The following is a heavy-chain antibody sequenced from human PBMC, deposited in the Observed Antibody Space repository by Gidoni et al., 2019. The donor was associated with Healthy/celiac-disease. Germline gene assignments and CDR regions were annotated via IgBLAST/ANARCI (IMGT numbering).Heavy chain of an antibody. D-gene: IGHD4-17*01. J-gene: IGHJ5*02. V-gene: IGHV3-33*01. CDR1: GFTFSSYG. CDR3: ARDLGGEAHNWFDP. Sequence: QVQLVESGGGVVQPGRSLRLSCAASGFTFSSYGMHWVRQAPGKGLEWVAVIWYDGSNKYYADSVKGRFTISRDNSKNTLYLQMNSLRAEDTAVYYCARDLGGEAHNWFDPWGQGTLVTVSS. CDR2: IWYDGSNK.